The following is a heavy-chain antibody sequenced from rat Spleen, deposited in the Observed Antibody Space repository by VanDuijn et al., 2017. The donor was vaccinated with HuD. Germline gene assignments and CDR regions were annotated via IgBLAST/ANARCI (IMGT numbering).Heavy chain of an antibody. D-gene: IGHD1-5*01. CDR3: ARGTTTFAY. CDR2: MWYDGDT. J-gene: IGHJ3*01. Sequence: QVQLKESGPGLVQPSQTLSLTCTVSGFSLTSYHVSWVRQPSGKGPEWMGRMWYDGDTAYNSALKSRLSISRDTSKSQVFLKMSSLKTEDTATYYCARGTTTFAYWGQGTLVTVSS. V-gene: IGHV2-32*01. CDR1: GFSLTSYH.